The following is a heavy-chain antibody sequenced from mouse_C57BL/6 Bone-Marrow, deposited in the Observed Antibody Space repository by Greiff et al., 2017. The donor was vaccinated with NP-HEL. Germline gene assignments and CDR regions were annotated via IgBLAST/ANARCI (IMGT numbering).Heavy chain of an antibody. CDR2: IYPRSGNT. J-gene: IGHJ3*01. CDR3: ARRGQLRLFAY. V-gene: IGHV1-81*01. Sequence: QVQLQESGAELARPGASVKLSCKASGYTFTSYGISWVKQRTGQGLEWIGEIYPRSGNTYYNEKFKGKATLTADKSSSTAYMELRSLTSEDSAVYFCARRGQLRLFAYWGQGTLVTVSA. CDR1: GYTFTSYG. D-gene: IGHD3-2*02.